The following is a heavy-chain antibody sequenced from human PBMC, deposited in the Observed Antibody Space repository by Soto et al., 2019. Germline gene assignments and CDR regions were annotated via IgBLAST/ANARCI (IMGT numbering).Heavy chain of an antibody. CDR1: GYGFTTYG. CDR2: ISAHNGNT. V-gene: IGHV1-18*01. CDR3: ARLIGDSWLDS. Sequence: QVHLVQSGAEVKKPGASVKVSCKGSGYGFTTYGITWVRQAPGQGLEWMAWISAHNGNTNYAQKLQGRVTVTRDTSTSTAYMELRSLRSDDTAVYYCARLIGDSWLDSWGQGTLVTVSS. J-gene: IGHJ5*01. D-gene: IGHD2-8*01.